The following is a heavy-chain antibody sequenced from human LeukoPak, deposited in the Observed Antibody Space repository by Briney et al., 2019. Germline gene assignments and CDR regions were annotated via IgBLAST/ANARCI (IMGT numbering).Heavy chain of an antibody. CDR3: ARETDYSSGWASYYFDY. Sequence: GGSLRLSCAASGFTLSSSYMSWVRPAPGKGLEWVSLIYSGGSTFYADSVRGRFTISRDNSKNTLYLQMNTLRAEDTAVYYCARETDYSSGWASYYFDYWGQGTLVTVSS. D-gene: IGHD6-19*01. J-gene: IGHJ4*02. CDR2: IYSGGST. CDR1: GFTLSSSY. V-gene: IGHV3-66*01.